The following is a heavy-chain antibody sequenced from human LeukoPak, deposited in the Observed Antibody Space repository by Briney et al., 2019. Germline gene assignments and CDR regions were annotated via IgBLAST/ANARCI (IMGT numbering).Heavy chain of an antibody. Sequence: SGGSLRLSCAASGMTFSLYTMNWVRQAPGKGLEWVSSISGGGGCIYYADSLKGRFTISRDNSKNTLYLQLNSLRAEDTAVYYCARVKFVESGMDVWRQGTTVTV. D-gene: IGHD3-10*01. J-gene: IGHJ6*01. V-gene: IGHV3-23*01. CDR3: ARVKFVESGMDV. CDR1: GMTFSLYT. CDR2: ISGGGGCI.